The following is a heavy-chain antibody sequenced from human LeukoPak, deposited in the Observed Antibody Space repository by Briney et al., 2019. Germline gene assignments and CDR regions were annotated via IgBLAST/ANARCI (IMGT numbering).Heavy chain of an antibody. Sequence: GGSLRLSCAASGFTFSSYAMSWVRQAPGKGLEWVSAISGSGGSTYYADSVKGRFTISRDNSKNTLYLQMNSLRAEDTAVYYCAKDLWDIVVVPAAIPHFDYWGQGTLVTVSS. V-gene: IGHV3-23*01. CDR2: ISGSGGST. CDR3: AKDLWDIVVVPAAIPHFDY. J-gene: IGHJ4*02. D-gene: IGHD2-2*02. CDR1: GFTFSSYA.